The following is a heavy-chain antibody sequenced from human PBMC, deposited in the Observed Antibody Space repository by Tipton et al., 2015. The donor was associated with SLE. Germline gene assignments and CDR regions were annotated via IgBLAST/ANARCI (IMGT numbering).Heavy chain of an antibody. J-gene: IGHJ4*02. CDR1: GCSIGSGYY. D-gene: IGHD3-16*01. Sequence: GSLRLSCTVSGCSIGSGYYWGWIRQPPGKGLEWIGSIYHSGSTYYNPSLKSRVTISVDTSKNQFSLNLSSSTAADTAVYYCARFSRFSQNVWGQGTLVTVSS. CDR3: ARFSRFSQNV. V-gene: IGHV4-38-2*02. CDR2: IYHSGST.